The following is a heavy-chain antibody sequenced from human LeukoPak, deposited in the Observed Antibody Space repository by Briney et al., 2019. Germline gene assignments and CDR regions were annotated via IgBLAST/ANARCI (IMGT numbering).Heavy chain of an antibody. J-gene: IGHJ6*03. V-gene: IGHV3-23*01. D-gene: IGHD3-16*01. CDR1: GFTFSRYA. CDR3: AKMMGQRLYDYCMDV. CDR2: MSGSGDGT. Sequence: PGGSLRLSCAPSGFTFSRYAMSWVRPAPGKGRGWVSAMSGSGDGTYYADSVKGRFTISRDNSKNTLYLQMNSLRAEDTAVYYCAKMMGQRLYDYCMDVWGKGTTVTVSS.